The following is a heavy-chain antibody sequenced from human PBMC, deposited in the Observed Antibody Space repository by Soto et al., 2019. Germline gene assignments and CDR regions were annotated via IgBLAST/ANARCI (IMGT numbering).Heavy chain of an antibody. CDR1: GGSISSSSYY. J-gene: IGHJ4*02. CDR2: IYYSGST. CDR3: ARHGERGYCSGGSCYGLYYFDY. Sequence: SETLSLTCTVSGGSISSSSYYWGWIRQPPGKGLEWIGSIYYSGSTYYNPSLKSRVTISVDTSKNQFSLKLSSVTAADTAVYYCARHGERGYCSGGSCYGLYYFDYWGQGTLVTVSS. D-gene: IGHD2-15*01. V-gene: IGHV4-39*01.